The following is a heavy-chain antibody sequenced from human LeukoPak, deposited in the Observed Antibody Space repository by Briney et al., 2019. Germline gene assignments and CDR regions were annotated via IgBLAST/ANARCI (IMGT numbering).Heavy chain of an antibody. CDR3: ARYILTGYYYYYYYMDV. D-gene: IGHD3-9*01. CDR2: ISGSGGST. CDR1: GFTFSSYG. V-gene: IGHV3-23*01. J-gene: IGHJ6*03. Sequence: GGSLRLSCAASGFTFSSYGMTWVRQAPGKGLEWVSAISGSGGSTYYADSVKGRFTISRDNSKNTLYLQMNSLRAEDTAVYYCARYILTGYYYYYYYMDVWGKGTTVTISS.